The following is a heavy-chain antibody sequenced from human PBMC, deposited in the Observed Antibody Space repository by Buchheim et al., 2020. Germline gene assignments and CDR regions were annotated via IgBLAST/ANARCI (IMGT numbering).Heavy chain of an antibody. CDR1: GFIFCSNK. D-gene: IGHD3-10*02. CDR2: ISGSGGSR. J-gene: IGHJ3*02. CDR3: LTMLELGLCLLSLVAFDI. V-gene: IGHV3-23*01. Sequence: EVQMLASGGGLEQTGGNLRHTCAASGFIFCSNKMRWVRQAPGKGLEWVSAISGSGGSRYYADYVKGRFTISRDNSKNQLYLHTASPGIYNLSLYDALTMLELGLCLLSLVAFDIWGQGT.